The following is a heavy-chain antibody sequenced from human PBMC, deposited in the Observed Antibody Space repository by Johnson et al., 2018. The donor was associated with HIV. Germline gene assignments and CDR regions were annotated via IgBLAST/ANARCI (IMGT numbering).Heavy chain of an antibody. CDR1: GFSVSNNY. CDR3: AKEGSSSPWAFDI. V-gene: IGHV3-66*02. D-gene: IGHD2-15*01. Sequence: VQLVESGGGLVWPGGSLRLSCAVSGFSVSNNYMSWVRQAPGKGLEWVSVIYSGGSTNYADSVKGRFTISRDNSKNTLYLQKNNLRPEDTALYYCAKEGSSSPWAFDIWGQGTMVTVSS. CDR2: IYSGGST. J-gene: IGHJ3*02.